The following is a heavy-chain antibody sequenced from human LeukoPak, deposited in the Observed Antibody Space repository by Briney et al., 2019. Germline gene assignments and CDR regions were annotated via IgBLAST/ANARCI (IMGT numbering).Heavy chain of an antibody. CDR2: ISYDGSNK. Sequence: GGSLRLSCAASGFTFSSYGMHWVRQAPGKGLEWVAVISYDGSNKYYADSVKGRFTISRDNSKNTLYLQMNSLRAEDTAVYYCAKVRYYYDSSGHLPDYWGQGTLVTVSS. J-gene: IGHJ4*02. CDR3: AKVRYYYDSSGHLPDY. V-gene: IGHV3-30*18. D-gene: IGHD3-22*01. CDR1: GFTFSSYG.